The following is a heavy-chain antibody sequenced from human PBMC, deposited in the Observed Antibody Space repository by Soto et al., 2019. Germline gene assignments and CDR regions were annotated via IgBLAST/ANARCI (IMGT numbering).Heavy chain of an antibody. D-gene: IGHD4-17*01. CDR3: ARDGLYGEDDY. CDR1: GFXXXXXY. J-gene: IGHJ4*01. Sequence: QVQLVESGGGXXXXGGXXXLSCAASGFXXXXXYMSXXXQAPGKGLEWVSYISSSGSTIYYADSVKGRFTISRDNAKSSLYLQMNSLRAEDTAVYYGARDGLYGEDDYWGHVTLVTVSS. V-gene: IGHV3-11*01. CDR2: ISSSGSTI.